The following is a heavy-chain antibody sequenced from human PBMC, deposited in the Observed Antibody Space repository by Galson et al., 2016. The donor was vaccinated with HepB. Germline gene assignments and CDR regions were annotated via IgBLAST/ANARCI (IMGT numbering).Heavy chain of an antibody. Sequence: SLRLSCAASGFDFNDSSMHWVRQSPGKGLEWVAGISFGGRNGYYADSVKGRFIISRDSSKKTVYLQMNSLRSKDTAVYYCARSAAGRTATTTLAWGQGILVTVSS. J-gene: IGHJ5*02. CDR3: ARSAAGRTATTTLA. CDR1: GFDFNDSS. D-gene: IGHD4-17*01. V-gene: IGHV3-30-3*01. CDR2: ISFGGRNG.